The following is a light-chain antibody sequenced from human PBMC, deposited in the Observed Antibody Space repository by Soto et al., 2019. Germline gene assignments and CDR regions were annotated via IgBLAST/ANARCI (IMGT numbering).Light chain of an antibody. CDR3: SSYGGSNNAVV. J-gene: IGLJ2*01. CDR1: SIDVGDYNY. Sequence: QSALTQPLSASGSPGQSVTISCTGTSIDVGDYNYVSWYQQHPGEAPKLMIYEVYKRPSGVPDRFSGSKSGNTASLTVSGLQAEDEADYYCSSYGGSNNAVVFGVGTKLTVL. CDR2: EVY. V-gene: IGLV2-8*01.